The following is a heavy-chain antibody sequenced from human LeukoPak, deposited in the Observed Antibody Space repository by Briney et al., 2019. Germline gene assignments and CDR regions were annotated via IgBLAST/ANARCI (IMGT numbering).Heavy chain of an antibody. Sequence: ASVKVSCKASGYTFTSYGISWVRQAPGQGLEWMGWISAYNGNTNYAQKLQGRVTMTTDTSTSTAYMELRSLRSDDTAVYYCARDRDDSSGYYRETLFDYWGQGTLVTVSS. D-gene: IGHD3-22*01. CDR3: ARDRDDSSGYYRETLFDY. J-gene: IGHJ4*02. CDR2: ISAYNGNT. CDR1: GYTFTSYG. V-gene: IGHV1-18*01.